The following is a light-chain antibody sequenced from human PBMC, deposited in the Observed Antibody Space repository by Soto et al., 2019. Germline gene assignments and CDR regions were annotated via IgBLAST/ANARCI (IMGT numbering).Light chain of an antibody. CDR3: QQYGRTSWT. J-gene: IGKJ1*01. CDR2: GAS. CDR1: QSVSTNF. Sequence: EIVLTQSPGTLSLSPGEGATLSCRASQSVSTNFFAWYQQKTGQAPRLLIYGASTTATGIPDRFSGSGSGTDFTLTISRLEPEDFAVYYCQQYGRTSWTFGQGTKEAIK. V-gene: IGKV3-20*01.